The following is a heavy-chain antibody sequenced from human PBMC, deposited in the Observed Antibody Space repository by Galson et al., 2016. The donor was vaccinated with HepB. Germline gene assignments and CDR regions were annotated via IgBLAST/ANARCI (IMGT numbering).Heavy chain of an antibody. J-gene: IGHJ3*02. Sequence: SLRLSCAASGFIFSDYHINWIRQAPGKGLEWISYISSSSNTIHYADSVKGRFTVSRDYAKSSLYLQMNSLRAEDTAVYYCARDSSSGYVIDAFDIWGQGTMGTVSS. V-gene: IGHV3-11*04. CDR1: GFIFSDYH. D-gene: IGHD5-12*01. CDR2: ISSSSNTI. CDR3: ARDSSSGYVIDAFDI.